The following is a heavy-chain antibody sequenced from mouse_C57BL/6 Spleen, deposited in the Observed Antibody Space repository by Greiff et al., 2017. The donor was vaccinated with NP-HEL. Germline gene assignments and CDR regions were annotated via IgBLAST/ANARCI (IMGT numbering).Heavy chain of an antibody. V-gene: IGHV1-55*01. D-gene: IGHD2-2*01. J-gene: IGHJ2*01. CDR2: IYPGSGST. Sequence: QVQLQQPGAELVKPGASVKMSCKASGYTFTSYWITWVKQRPGQGLEWIGDIYPGSGSTNYNEKFKSKATLTVDTSSSTAYMQLSSLTSEDSAVYYCARGGFYYGYSFDYWGQGTTLTVSS. CDR3: ARGGFYYGYSFDY. CDR1: GYTFTSYW.